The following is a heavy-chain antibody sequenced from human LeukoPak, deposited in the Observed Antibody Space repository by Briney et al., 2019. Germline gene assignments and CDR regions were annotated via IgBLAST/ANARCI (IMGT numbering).Heavy chain of an antibody. J-gene: IGHJ4*02. CDR3: ARVAGQAGESLYRVQFYYFDY. CDR1: GDSISSGDYY. D-gene: IGHD3-10*01. Sequence: PSETLSLTCTVSGDSISSGDYYWSWVRQPPGKGLEWIGYIYYSGSTYYNPSLRSRVTMSVDTSKNQISLKLSSVTAADTAVYYCARVAGQAGESLYRVQFYYFDYWGQGTLVTVSS. CDR2: IYYSGST. V-gene: IGHV4-30-4*01.